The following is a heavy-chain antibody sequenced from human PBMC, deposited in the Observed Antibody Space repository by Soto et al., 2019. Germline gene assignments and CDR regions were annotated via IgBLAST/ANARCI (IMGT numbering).Heavy chain of an antibody. CDR1: GFTFSSYG. V-gene: IGHV3-30*03. D-gene: IGHD4-17*01. CDR3: CTVTTRGYFDY. J-gene: IGHJ4*02. CDR2: ISYDGSNK. Sequence: GGSLRLSCAASGFTFSSYGMHWVRQAPGKGLEWVAVISYDGSNKYYADSVKGRFTISRDNSKNTLYLQMNSLRAEDTAVYYACTVTTRGYFDYWGQGTLVTVSS.